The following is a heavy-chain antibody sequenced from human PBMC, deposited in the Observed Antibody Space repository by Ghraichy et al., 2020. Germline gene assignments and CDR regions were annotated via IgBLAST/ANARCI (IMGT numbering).Heavy chain of an antibody. J-gene: IGHJ4*02. Sequence: SQTLSLTCAISGDSVSSNSVAWNWIRQSPSRGLEWLGRTYYRSKLYNDYAVSVKSRITINPDTSKNQFSLQLNSVTPEDTAVYYCAASRGLIPILGVWGQGTLVTVSS. CDR2: TYYRSKLYN. CDR1: GDSVSSNSVA. V-gene: IGHV6-1*01. D-gene: IGHD2-21*01. CDR3: AASRGLIPILGV.